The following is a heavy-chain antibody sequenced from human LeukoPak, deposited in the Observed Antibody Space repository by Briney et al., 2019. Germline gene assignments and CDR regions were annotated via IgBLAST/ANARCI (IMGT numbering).Heavy chain of an antibody. CDR1: GYTFTSYA. Sequence: ASVKVSCKASGYTFTSYAMNWVRQAPGQGLEWMGWINTNTGNPTYAQGFTGRFVFSLDTSVSTAYLQIGSLKAEDTAVYYCARSYSSGWFPTYYYYYGMDVWGQGTTVTVSS. J-gene: IGHJ6*02. V-gene: IGHV7-4-1*01. D-gene: IGHD6-19*01. CDR3: ARSYSSGWFPTYYYYYGMDV. CDR2: INTNTGNP.